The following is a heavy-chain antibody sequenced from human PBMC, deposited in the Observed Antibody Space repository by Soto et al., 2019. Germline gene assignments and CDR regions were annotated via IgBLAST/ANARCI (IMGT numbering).Heavy chain of an antibody. V-gene: IGHV3-23*01. CDR3: AISSSGWYGKLDY. Sequence: GGSLRLSCAASGFTFSSYAMSWVRQAPGKGLEWVSAISGSGVSTYYADSVKGRFTISRDNSKNTLYLQMNSLRAEDTAVYYCAISSSGWYGKLDYWGQGTLVTVSS. J-gene: IGHJ4*02. CDR1: GFTFSSYA. CDR2: ISGSGVST. D-gene: IGHD6-19*01.